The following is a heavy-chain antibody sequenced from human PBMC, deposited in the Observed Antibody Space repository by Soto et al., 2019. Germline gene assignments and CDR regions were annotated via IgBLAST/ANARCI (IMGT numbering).Heavy chain of an antibody. J-gene: IGHJ4*02. CDR2: ISPSSTSI. V-gene: IGHV3-48*02. CDR3: ATNRGAQSY. D-gene: IGHD3-10*01. Sequence: EVHLVESGGGLVQPGGGSLRLSCAASGFTFSTYTMNWVRQAPGKGLEWVSCISPSSTSIFYADSVKGRFTISRDNAKSSLYLQMNSLRDEDTAVYYCATNRGAQSYWGLGTLVTVSS. CDR1: GFTFSTYT.